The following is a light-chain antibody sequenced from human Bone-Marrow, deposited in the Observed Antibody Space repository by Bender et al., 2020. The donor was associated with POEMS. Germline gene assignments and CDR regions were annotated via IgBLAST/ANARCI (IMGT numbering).Light chain of an antibody. CDR2: SDS. V-gene: IGLV3-21*04. Sequence: SYVVTQPPSVSVAPGKTAMITCGGNNIETKSVHWYQQRPGQAPVLVVYSDSDRPSGIPERFSGSNSGNTATLTISRVEAGDEADYYCQVWDRSSKHVIFGGGTKLTVL. CDR1: NIETKS. J-gene: IGLJ2*01. CDR3: QVWDRSSKHVI.